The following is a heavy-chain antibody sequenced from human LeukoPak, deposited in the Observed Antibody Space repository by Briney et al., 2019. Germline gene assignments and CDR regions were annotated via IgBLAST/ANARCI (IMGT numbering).Heavy chain of an antibody. CDR2: IIPIFGTA. J-gene: IGHJ6*02. Sequence: SVKVSCKASGYTFTSYDINWVRQAPGQGLEWMGGIIPIFGTANYAQKFQGRVTITADESTSTAYIELSSLRSEDTAVYYCARKRGGYCSGGSCYVYYYYYGMDVWGQGTTVTVSS. V-gene: IGHV1-69*13. D-gene: IGHD2-15*01. CDR3: ARKRGGYCSGGSCYVYYYYYGMDV. CDR1: GYTFTSYD.